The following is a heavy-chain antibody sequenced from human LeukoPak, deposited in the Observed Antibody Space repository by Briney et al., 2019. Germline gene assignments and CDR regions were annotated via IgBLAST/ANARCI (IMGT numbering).Heavy chain of an antibody. CDR1: GGSISSGSYY. CDR2: IYYSGNT. Sequence: SETLSLTCTVSGGSISSGSYYWSWIRQPAGKGLEWIGYIYYSGNTNYNPSLKSRVTISVDKSKNQFSLKLRSVTAADTAVYYCARMKGDYWGQGTLVTVSS. J-gene: IGHJ4*02. V-gene: IGHV4-61*10. CDR3: ARMKGDY.